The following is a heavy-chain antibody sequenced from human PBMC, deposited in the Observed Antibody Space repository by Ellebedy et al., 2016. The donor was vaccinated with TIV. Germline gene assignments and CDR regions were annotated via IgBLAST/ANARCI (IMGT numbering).Heavy chain of an antibody. CDR2: INHSGST. Sequence: MPGGSLRLSCTVSGGSISSYYWSWIRQPPGKGLEWIGEINHSGSTNYNPSLKSRVTISVDTSKNQFSLKLSSVTAADTAVYYCARVVWQQPVSYAFDIWGQGTMVTVSS. CDR3: ARVVWQQPVSYAFDI. D-gene: IGHD6-13*01. V-gene: IGHV4-34*01. J-gene: IGHJ3*02. CDR1: GGSISSYY.